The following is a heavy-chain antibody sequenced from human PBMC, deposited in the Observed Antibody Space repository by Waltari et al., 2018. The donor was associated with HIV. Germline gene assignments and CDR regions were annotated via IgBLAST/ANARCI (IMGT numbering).Heavy chain of an antibody. CDR1: GFTFSRYW. CDR3: ARGDGYNYGAY. V-gene: IGHV3-74*01. J-gene: IGHJ4*02. D-gene: IGHD5-12*01. CDR2: INTDGSSK. Sequence: EVQLVESGGGLVQPGGSLRLSCAASGFTFSRYWMYWVRQAPGKGLVWVQRINTDGSSKKYADSVKGRFTISRDNAKNTLYLQMNSLRAEDTAVYYWARGDGYNYGAYWGQGTLVTVSS.